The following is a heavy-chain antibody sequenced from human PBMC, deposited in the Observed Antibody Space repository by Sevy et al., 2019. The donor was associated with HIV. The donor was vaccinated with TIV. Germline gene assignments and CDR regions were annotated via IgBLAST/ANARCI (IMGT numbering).Heavy chain of an antibody. CDR1: GFSFSDAW. Sequence: GGSLRLSCAASGFSFSDAWLSWVRQVPGKGLEWVGRVRSKGDGGTAEYAAPVKGRCTIARDDSKNTMYMQMNNLKNEDTALYYCTTEGADWGQGTLVTVSS. V-gene: IGHV3-15*01. CDR3: TTEGAD. J-gene: IGHJ1*01. CDR2: VRSKGDGGTA.